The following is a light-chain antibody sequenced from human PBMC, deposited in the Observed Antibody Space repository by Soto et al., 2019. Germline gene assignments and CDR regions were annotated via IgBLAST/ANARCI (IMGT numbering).Light chain of an antibody. Sequence: EIVLTQSPATLSLSPGERATLSCRASQSVSRYLAWYQQKPGQAPRLLIYDESNMATGVPARFSGSGSGTDFTLTISRLEPEDFAVYYCQQRSNWPLTFGGGTKVEIK. CDR3: QQRSNWPLT. CDR2: DES. J-gene: IGKJ4*01. V-gene: IGKV3-11*01. CDR1: QSVSRY.